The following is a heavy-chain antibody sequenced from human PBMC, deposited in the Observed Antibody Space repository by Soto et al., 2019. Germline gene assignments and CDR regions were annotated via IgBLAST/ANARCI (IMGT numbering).Heavy chain of an antibody. CDR3: AKTGAPIIYSSSWYYKGDYFDY. J-gene: IGHJ4*02. CDR2: ISGSGGST. D-gene: IGHD6-13*01. CDR1: GFTFSSYA. V-gene: IGHV3-23*01. Sequence: GGSLRLSCAASGFTFSSYAMSWVRQAPGKGLEWVSAISGSGGSTYYADSVKGRFTISRDNSKNTLYLQMNSLRAEDTAVYYCAKTGAPIIYSSSWYYKGDYFDYWGQGTLVTVSS.